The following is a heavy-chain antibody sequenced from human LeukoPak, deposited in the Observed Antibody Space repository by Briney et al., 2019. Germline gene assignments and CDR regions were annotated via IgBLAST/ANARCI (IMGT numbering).Heavy chain of an antibody. CDR3: ARPEQIVGAHY. V-gene: IGHV5-51*01. D-gene: IGHD1-26*01. CDR1: GYSFTSYW. J-gene: IGHJ4*02. CDR2: IYPGDSNT. Sequence: GESLKISCKGSGYSFTSYWIGWVRQLPGKGLEWMGIIYPGDSNTKHSPSFQGQVTISADKSISTAYLQWSSLKASDTAMCYCARPEQIVGAHYWGQGTLVTVSS.